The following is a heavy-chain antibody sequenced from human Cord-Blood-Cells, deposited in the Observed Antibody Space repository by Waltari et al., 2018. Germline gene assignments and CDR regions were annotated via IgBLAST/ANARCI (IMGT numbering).Heavy chain of an antibody. D-gene: IGHD4-4*01. CDR3: ARSPVVTPGAFDI. Sequence: QVQLQQWGAGLLKPSETLSLTCAVYGGSFSGYYWSWTRQPPGKGLEWIGEINHSGSTNYNPSLKSRVTISVDTSKNQFSLKLSSVTAADTAVYYCARSPVVTPGAFDIWGQGTMVTVSS. CDR2: INHSGST. J-gene: IGHJ3*02. CDR1: GGSFSGYY. V-gene: IGHV4-34*01.